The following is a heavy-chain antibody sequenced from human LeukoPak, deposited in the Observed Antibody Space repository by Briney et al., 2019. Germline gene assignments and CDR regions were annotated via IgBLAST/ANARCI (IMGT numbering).Heavy chain of an antibody. CDR2: IRYDGSNK. CDR3: AKDRGIAEITSLDY. Sequence: PGGSLRLSCAASGFTFSSYGMHWVRQAPGKGLEWVAFIRYDGSNKYYADSVKGRFTISRDNSKNTLYLQMNSLRAEDTAVYYCAKDRGIAEITSLDYWGQGTLVTVSS. J-gene: IGHJ4*02. V-gene: IGHV3-30*02. D-gene: IGHD6-13*01. CDR1: GFTFSSYG.